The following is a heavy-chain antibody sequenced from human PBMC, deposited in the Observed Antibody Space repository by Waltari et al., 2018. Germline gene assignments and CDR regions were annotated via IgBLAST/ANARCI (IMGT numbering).Heavy chain of an antibody. V-gene: IGHV1-2*02. CDR3: AKVSAGQYNWNLDY. CDR1: GYTFTGYY. Sequence: QVQLVQSGAEVKKPGASVKVSCKASGYTFTGYYIHWVRQATGKGLEWMGWINPNSGGTNLAQKFQGRVTMTRDTSISTAYMELSRLRSDDTAVYYCAKVSAGQYNWNLDYWGQGTLVTVSS. D-gene: IGHD1-20*01. CDR2: INPNSGGT. J-gene: IGHJ4*02.